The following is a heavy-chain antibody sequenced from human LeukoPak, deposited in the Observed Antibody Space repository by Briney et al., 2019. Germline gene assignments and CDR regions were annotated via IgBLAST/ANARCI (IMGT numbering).Heavy chain of an antibody. V-gene: IGHV3-74*01. J-gene: IGHJ4*02. CDR3: ARGMGEWLLSYYFDY. CDR2: INSDGSST. Sequence: GGSLRLSCAASGFTFSSYWMHWVRQAPGKGLVWVSRINSDGSSTSYADAVKGRFTISRDNAKNTLYLQMNSLRAEDTAVYYCARGMGEWLLSYYFDYWGQGTLVTVSS. D-gene: IGHD3-3*01. CDR1: GFTFSSYW.